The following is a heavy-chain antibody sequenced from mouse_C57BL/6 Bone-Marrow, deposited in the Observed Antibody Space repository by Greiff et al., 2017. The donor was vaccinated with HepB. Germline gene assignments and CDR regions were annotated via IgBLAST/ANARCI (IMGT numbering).Heavy chain of an antibody. J-gene: IGHJ4*01. CDR2: IDPETGGT. D-gene: IGHD2-12*01. CDR1: GYTFTDYE. V-gene: IGHV1-15*01. Sequence: VVRPGASVTLSCKASGYTFTDYEMHWVKQTPVHGLEWIGAIDPETGGTAYNQKFKGKAILTADKSSSTAYMELRSLTSEDSAVYYCTDYKKSYWGQGTSVTVSS. CDR3: TDYKKSY.